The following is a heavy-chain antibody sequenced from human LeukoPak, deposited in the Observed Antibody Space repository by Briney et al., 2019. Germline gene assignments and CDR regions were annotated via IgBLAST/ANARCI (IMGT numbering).Heavy chain of an antibody. CDR1: AFTFSSYA. CDR3: VKGHLVWELGDYFDY. CDR2: ISSNGGST. J-gene: IGHJ4*02. D-gene: IGHD1-26*01. Sequence: GGSLRLSCSASAFTFSSYAMHWVRQAPRKGLEYVSAISSNGGSTYYADSVKGGFTISRDNSKNTLYLQMSSLRAEDTAVYYCVKGHLVWELGDYFDYWGQGTLVTVSS. V-gene: IGHV3-64D*09.